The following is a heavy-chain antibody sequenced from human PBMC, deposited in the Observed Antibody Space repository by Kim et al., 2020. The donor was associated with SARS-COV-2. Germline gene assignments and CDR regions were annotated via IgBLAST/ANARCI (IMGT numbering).Heavy chain of an antibody. Sequence: GGSLRLSCAASGFTFSSYAMHWVRQAPGKGLEWVAVISYDGSNKYYADSVKGRFTISRDNSKNTLYLQMNSLRAEDTAVYYCARDRIGLRDRITMIVVVTPRSSYYGMDVWGQGTTVTVSS. V-gene: IGHV3-30*04. CDR1: GFTFSSYA. J-gene: IGHJ6*02. D-gene: IGHD3-22*01. CDR2: ISYDGSNK. CDR3: ARDRIGLRDRITMIVVVTPRSSYYGMDV.